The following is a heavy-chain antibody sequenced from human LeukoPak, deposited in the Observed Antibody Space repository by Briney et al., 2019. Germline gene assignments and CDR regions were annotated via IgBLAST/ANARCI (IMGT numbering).Heavy chain of an antibody. CDR2: VYYSGSA. Sequence: SETLSLTCTVSGGSISSSNYYWGWIRRPPGKGLEWIGSVYYSGSAYYNPSLKSRVTISVDTSKNQFSLKLNSVTAADTAMYYCASTRYCSGGSCYFGKGFDYWGQGTLVTVSS. CDR1: GGSISSSNYY. V-gene: IGHV4-39*01. J-gene: IGHJ4*02. CDR3: ASTRYCSGGSCYFGKGFDY. D-gene: IGHD2-15*01.